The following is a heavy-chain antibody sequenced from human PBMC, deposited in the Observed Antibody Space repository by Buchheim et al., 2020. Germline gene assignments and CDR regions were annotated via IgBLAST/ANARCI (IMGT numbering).Heavy chain of an antibody. V-gene: IGHV3-7*01. J-gene: IGHJ6*02. D-gene: IGHD2-8*02. CDR1: GFTFSSYW. CDR3: ARDGREDCTGGVCDGGGMDV. CDR2: IKQDGSEK. Sequence: VQLVESGGGVVQPGGSLRLSCAASGFTFSSYWMSWVRQAPGKGLEWVANIKQDGSEKYYVDSVKGRFTISRDNAKNSLYLQMNSLRAEDTAVYYCARDGREDCTGGVCDGGGMDVWGQGTT.